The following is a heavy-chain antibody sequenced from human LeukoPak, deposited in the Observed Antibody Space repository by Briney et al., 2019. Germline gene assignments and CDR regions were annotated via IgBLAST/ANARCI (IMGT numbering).Heavy chain of an antibody. J-gene: IGHJ6*03. V-gene: IGHV3-33*06. CDR3: AKGGGSGSYFYYYYYYYMDV. CDR2: IWYQGSNK. CDR1: GFTFSSYG. Sequence: GGSLRLSCAASGFTFSSYGMHWVRQAPGKGLEWVAVIWYQGSNKYYADSVKGRFTISRDNSKNTLYLQMNSLRAEDTAVYYCAKGGGSGSYFYYYYYYYMDVWGKGTTVTVSS. D-gene: IGHD3-10*01.